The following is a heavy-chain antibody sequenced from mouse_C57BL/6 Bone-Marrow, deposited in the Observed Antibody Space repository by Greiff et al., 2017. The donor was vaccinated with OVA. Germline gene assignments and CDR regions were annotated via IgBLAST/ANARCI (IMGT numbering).Heavy chain of an antibody. J-gene: IGHJ4*01. V-gene: IGHV5-4*03. CDR3: ATTVVAPYYAMDY. CDR1: GFTFSSYA. Sequence: DVMLVESGGGLVKPGGSLKLSCAASGFTFSSYAMSWVRQTPEKRLEWVATISDGGSYTYYPDNVKGRFTISRDNAKNNLYLQMSHLKSEDTAMYYCATTVVAPYYAMDYWGQGTSVTVSS. D-gene: IGHD1-1*01. CDR2: ISDGGSYT.